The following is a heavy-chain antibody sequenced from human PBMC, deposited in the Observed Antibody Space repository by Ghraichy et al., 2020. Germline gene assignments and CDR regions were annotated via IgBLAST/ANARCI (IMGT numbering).Heavy chain of an antibody. V-gene: IGHV3-73*01. CDR2: IRSKPSNYVT. Sequence: GSLKLSCAASGFTFRDSAIHWVRQASGKGLEWVGRIRSKPSNYVTTYTPSMKGRFTISRDDSKNTAYLLLNTLKPEDTAVYFCVRPREDYDRDFQHWGLGTLVTVSS. D-gene: IGHD3-16*01. CDR3: VRPREDYDRDFQH. J-gene: IGHJ1*01. CDR1: GFTFRDSA.